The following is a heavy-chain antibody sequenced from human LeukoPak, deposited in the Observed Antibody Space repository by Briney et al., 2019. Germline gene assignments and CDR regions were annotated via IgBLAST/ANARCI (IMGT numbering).Heavy chain of an antibody. D-gene: IGHD5-18*01. V-gene: IGHV3-23*01. CDR1: GFTFSTYA. CDR3: AKPSVDTSMVDSHFDS. Sequence: GGSLRLSCATSGFTFSTYAMSWVRQAPGKGLEWVSGISGSGGSTFYADSVKGRFTISRDNSKNTLYVQMKSLRAEDTAVYYCAKPSVDTSMVDSHFDSWGQGTLVTVSS. CDR2: ISGSGGST. J-gene: IGHJ4*02.